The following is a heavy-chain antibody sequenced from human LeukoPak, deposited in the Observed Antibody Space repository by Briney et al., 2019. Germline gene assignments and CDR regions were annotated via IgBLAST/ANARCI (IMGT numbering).Heavy chain of an antibody. D-gene: IGHD1-26*01. V-gene: IGHV4-39*01. CDR2: IHFNGNT. CDR3: AGRVGATIWTGLHF. CDR1: GDSISGGTFY. Sequence: SETLSLTCTVSGDSISGGTFYWGWVRQPPGHGLEWIGSIHFNGNTYYNPSLKPPVTISVDMPKNQSSLNLSSVTVADTAVYYCAGRVGATIWTGLHFWGQGSLVTVSS. J-gene: IGHJ4*02.